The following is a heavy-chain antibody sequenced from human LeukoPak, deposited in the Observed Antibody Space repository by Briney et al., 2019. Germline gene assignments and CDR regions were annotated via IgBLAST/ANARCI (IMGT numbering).Heavy chain of an antibody. V-gene: IGHV1-46*01. CDR3: ATSGALESRDAFEI. Sequence: APVKGSCKAAAYTFPRLYFHWGGQAPGQRLEWMGIINPSGGSTSYARTFQGRLNMTRDTSTNTVYMHLSSLRSEDTAVYYCATSGALESRDAFEIWAQGTMVTVSA. CDR2: INPSGGST. D-gene: IGHD1-1*01. J-gene: IGHJ3*02. CDR1: AYTFPRLY.